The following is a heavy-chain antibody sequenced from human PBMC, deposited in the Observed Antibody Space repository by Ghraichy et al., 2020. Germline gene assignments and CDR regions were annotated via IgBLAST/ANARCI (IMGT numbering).Heavy chain of an antibody. J-gene: IGHJ2*01. CDR3: AKVGTEPDVIADTGYWYFHL. V-gene: IGHV3-23*01. CDR2: IGGSGGRT. Sequence: GGSLRLSCAASGFTFSSYALSWVRQAPWKGLDWVSTIGGSGGRTFYADSVKGRFTISRDNSKNTLYMQMNSLRAEDTAVYYCAKVGTEPDVIADTGYWYFHLWGRGTLVTVSS. CDR1: GFTFSSYA. D-gene: IGHD6-13*01.